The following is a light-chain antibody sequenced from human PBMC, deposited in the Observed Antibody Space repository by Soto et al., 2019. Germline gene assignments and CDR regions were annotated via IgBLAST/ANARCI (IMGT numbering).Light chain of an antibody. Sequence: GVTKSPGPLSLSTGERATLSCRASQSVSSSYLAWYQQKPGQAPRLLIYGASSRATGIPDRFSGSGSGTDFTLTISRLEPEDFAVYYCQQYGSSQWTFGQGTKVDIK. J-gene: IGKJ1*01. V-gene: IGKV3-20*01. CDR1: QSVSSSY. CDR3: QQYGSSQWT. CDR2: GAS.